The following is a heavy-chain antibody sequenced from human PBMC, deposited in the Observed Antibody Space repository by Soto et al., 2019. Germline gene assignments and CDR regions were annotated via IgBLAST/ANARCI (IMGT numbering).Heavy chain of an antibody. CDR1: GYTFTSYA. Sequence: QVQLVQSGAEVKKPGASVKVSCKASGYTFTSYAMHWVRQAPGQRLEWMGWINAGNGNTKYSQKFQGRVTITRDTSASTVYMELSSLRSEDTAVYYCAIYPGYSYGYNWGQGTLVTVSS. CDR2: INAGNGNT. V-gene: IGHV1-3*01. CDR3: AIYPGYSYGYN. J-gene: IGHJ4*02. D-gene: IGHD5-18*01.